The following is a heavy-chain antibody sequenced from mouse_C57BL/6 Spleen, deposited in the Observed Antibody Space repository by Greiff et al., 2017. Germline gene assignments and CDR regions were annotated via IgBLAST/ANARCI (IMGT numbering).Heavy chain of an antibody. CDR1: GYTFTSYW. V-gene: IGHV1-53*01. J-gene: IGHJ4*01. CDR3: ATSNYNYEDYAMGY. D-gene: IGHD2-12*01. Sequence: QVQLQQPGPELVKPGASVKMSCKASGYTFTSYWMHWVKQRPGQGLEWIGNINPSNGGTNYNEKIKSKATLTVDNASSTAYMLLSSLTSEYSAVYYCATSNYNYEDYAMGYRGKAASVTVST. CDR2: INPSNGGT.